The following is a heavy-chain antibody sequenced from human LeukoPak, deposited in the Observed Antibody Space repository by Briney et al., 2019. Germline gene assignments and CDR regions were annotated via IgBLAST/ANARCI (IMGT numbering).Heavy chain of an antibody. Sequence: SETLSLTCTVSGGSISNYYWHWIRQPPGKGLEWIGYIYYSGGTNYNPSLKSRVTISVDTSKNQFSLKLRSVTAADTAVYYCARDPSGSFFNWFDPWGQGTLVTVSS. CDR2: IYYSGGT. J-gene: IGHJ5*02. V-gene: IGHV4-59*01. CDR3: ARDPSGSFFNWFDP. D-gene: IGHD1-26*01. CDR1: GGSISNYY.